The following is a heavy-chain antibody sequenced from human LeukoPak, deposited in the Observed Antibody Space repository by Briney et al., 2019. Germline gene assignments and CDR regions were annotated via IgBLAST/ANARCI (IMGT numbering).Heavy chain of an antibody. J-gene: IGHJ4*02. CDR1: GGSISSYY. V-gene: IGHV4-59*01. CDR2: IYYSGST. CDR3: ARDFPADY. Sequence: SETLSLTCTVSGGSISSYYWSWIRQPPGKGLEWIGYIYYSGSTNYNPSLKGRVTISVDTSKNQFSLKLSSVTAADTAVYYCARDFPADYWGQGTLVTVSS.